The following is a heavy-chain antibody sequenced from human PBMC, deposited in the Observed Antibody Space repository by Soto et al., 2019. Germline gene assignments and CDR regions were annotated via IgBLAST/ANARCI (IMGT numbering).Heavy chain of an antibody. CDR3: ARAYYYGSGTYPFDY. CDR2: IYNSGSS. V-gene: IGHV4-59*08. D-gene: IGHD3-10*01. CDR1: GGSISTFY. J-gene: IGHJ4*02. Sequence: QVQLQESGPGLVKPSETLSLTCTVSGGSISTFYWNWMQQPPGKGLEWIGYIYNSGSSNYNPSLKSRVTISVDTSKNQFSLKLSSVTAADTAVYYCARAYYYGSGTYPFDYWGQGTLVTVSS.